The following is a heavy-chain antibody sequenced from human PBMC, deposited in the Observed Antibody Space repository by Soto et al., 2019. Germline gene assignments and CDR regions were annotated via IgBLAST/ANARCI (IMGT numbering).Heavy chain of an antibody. V-gene: IGHV1-69*06. Sequence: QVQLVQSGAEVKKPGSSVKVSCKASGGTFSSYAISWVRQAPGQGLEWIGGIIPIFGTANYAQKFQGRVTITADKSTSTAYLALSSLRSEDSAVYSSASAGIAVADPQDAYYYYGMDVWGQGTTVTVSS. CDR2: IIPIFGTA. CDR3: ASAGIAVADPQDAYYYYGMDV. CDR1: GGTFSSYA. J-gene: IGHJ6*02. D-gene: IGHD6-19*01.